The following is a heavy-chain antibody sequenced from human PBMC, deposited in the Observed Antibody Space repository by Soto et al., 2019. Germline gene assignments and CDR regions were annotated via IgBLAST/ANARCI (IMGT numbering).Heavy chain of an antibody. V-gene: IGHV1-3*01. CDR3: ARAGLGVHFDY. CDR2: INAGNGNT. J-gene: IGHJ4*02. CDR1: GYTFTCYA. D-gene: IGHD7-27*01. Sequence: ASVKVSCKASGYTFTCYATNWVRQAPGQRLEWMGWINAGNGNTKYSQKFQGRVTMTRDTSTSTVYMELSSLRSEDTAVYYCARAGLGVHFDYWGQGTLVTVSS.